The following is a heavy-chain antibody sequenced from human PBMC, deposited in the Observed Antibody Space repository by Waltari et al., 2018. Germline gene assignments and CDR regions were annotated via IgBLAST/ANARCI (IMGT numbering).Heavy chain of an antibody. J-gene: IGHJ4*02. D-gene: IGHD6-19*01. CDR1: GGSFSGY. CDR3: ARGIEYTSAIRN. CDR2: INHSGST. Sequence: QVQLQQWGAGLLKPSETLSLTCAVYGGSFSGYWNWIRQPPGKGLEWIGEINHSGSTNYNPSLKSRVTISVDTSKNHFSLNLNSVTAADTAIYYCARGIEYTSAIRNWGQGTLVTVSS. V-gene: IGHV4-34*01.